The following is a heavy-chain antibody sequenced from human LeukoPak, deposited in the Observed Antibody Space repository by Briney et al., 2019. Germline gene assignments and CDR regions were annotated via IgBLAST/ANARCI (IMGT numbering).Heavy chain of an antibody. J-gene: IGHJ4*02. D-gene: IGHD4-17*01. CDR1: GGSFSGYY. V-gene: IGHV4-34*01. CDR3: ASFYGPRDY. CDR2: INHSGST. Sequence: SETLSLICAVYGGSFSGYYWSWIRQPPGKGLEWIGEINHSGSTNYNPSLKSRVTISVDTSKNQFFLKLSSVTAADTAVYYCASFYGPRDYWGQGTLVTVSS.